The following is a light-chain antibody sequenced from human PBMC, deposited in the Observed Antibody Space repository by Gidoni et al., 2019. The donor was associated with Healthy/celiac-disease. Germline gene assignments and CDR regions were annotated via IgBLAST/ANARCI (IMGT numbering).Light chain of an antibody. J-gene: IGKJ4*01. CDR1: QSVSSY. CDR3: QQRSNWPLT. CDR2: DAS. V-gene: IGKV3-11*01. Sequence: EIVLTQYPATLSLSPGERATLSCRASQSVSSYLAWYQQKPGQAPRLLIYDASNRATAIPAMFSGSGSGTDFTLTISSLEPEDFAVYYCQQRSNWPLTFGGGTKVEIK.